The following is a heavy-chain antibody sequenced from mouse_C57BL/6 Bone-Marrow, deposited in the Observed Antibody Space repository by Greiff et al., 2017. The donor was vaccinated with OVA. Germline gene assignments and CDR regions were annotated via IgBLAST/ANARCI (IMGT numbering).Heavy chain of an antibody. CDR3: ARRTTVVATEYFDY. D-gene: IGHD1-1*01. Sequence: EVQLQQSGPELVKPGASVKMSCKASGYTFTDYNMHWVKQSHGKSLEWIGYINPNNGGTSYNQKFKGKATLTVDKSSSTAYMQLSSLTSEDSAVYYCARRTTVVATEYFDYWGQGTTLTVSS. CDR2: INPNNGGT. V-gene: IGHV1-22*01. J-gene: IGHJ2*01. CDR1: GYTFTDYN.